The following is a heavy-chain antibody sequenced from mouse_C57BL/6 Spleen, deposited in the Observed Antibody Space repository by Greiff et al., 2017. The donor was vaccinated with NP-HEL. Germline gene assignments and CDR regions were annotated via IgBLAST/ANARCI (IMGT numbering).Heavy chain of an antibody. CDR1: GYTFTDYY. Sequence: QVQLQQSGAELVRPGASVKLSCKASGYTFTDYYINWVKQRPGQGLEWIARIYPGSGNTYYNEKFTGKATLTAEKSSSSAYMQLSSLTSEASAVYFCARSYDGYYAWFAYWGQGTLVTVSA. D-gene: IGHD2-3*01. CDR2: IYPGSGNT. J-gene: IGHJ3*01. CDR3: ARSYDGYYAWFAY. V-gene: IGHV1-76*01.